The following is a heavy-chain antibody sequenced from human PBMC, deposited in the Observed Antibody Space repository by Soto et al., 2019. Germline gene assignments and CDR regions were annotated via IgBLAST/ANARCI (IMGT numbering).Heavy chain of an antibody. V-gene: IGHV2-70*04. CDR3: ERDYGSASN. Sequence: SGPTLVNPTQTLTLTCTFSGFSLSTSGMSVSWIRQPPGKALEWLARIDWDDNKFYSTSLKTRLTISNDTSKNQVVLTMTNMDPVDTATYYCERDYGSASNWGQGTLVTVSS. D-gene: IGHD3-10*01. CDR1: GFSLSTSGMS. J-gene: IGHJ4*02. CDR2: IDWDDNK.